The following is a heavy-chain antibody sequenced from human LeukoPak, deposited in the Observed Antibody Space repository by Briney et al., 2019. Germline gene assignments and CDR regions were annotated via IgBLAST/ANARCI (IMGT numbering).Heavy chain of an antibody. CDR3: AKDPNSYYYYMDV. CDR1: GFTFSSYA. J-gene: IGHJ6*03. V-gene: IGHV3-23*01. CDR2: ISGSGGDT. Sequence: PGGSLRLSCAASGFTFSSYAMSWVRQAPGKGLEWVSAISGSGGDTYYADSVKGRFTISRDNSKNTLSLQMNSLRAEDTAVYYCAKDPNSYYYYMDVWGRGTTVTVSS.